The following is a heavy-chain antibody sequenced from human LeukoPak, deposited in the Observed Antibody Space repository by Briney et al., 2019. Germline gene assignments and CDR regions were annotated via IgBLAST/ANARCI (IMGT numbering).Heavy chain of an antibody. J-gene: IGHJ3*02. CDR1: GFTFSDYY. D-gene: IGHD6-19*01. CDR3: VRVLQKQWHPDAFDI. V-gene: IGHV3-11*04. CDR2: ISSSGSTI. Sequence: PGGSLRLSCAASGFTFSDYYMSWIRQAPGKGLEWVSYISSSGSTIYYADSVKGRFTISRDNAKNSLYLQMNSLRAEDTAVYYCVRVLQKQWHPDAFDIWGQGTMVTVSS.